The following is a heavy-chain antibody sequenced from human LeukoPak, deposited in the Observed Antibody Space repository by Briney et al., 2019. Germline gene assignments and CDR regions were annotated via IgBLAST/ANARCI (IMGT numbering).Heavy chain of an antibody. J-gene: IGHJ6*03. D-gene: IGHD3-10*01. CDR2: IGSKANDYAT. CDR3: TRLPRGPGSYFHMDV. V-gene: IGHV3-73*01. CDR1: GFTFSGFA. Sequence: PGGSLRLSCAAPGFTFSGFAMHWVRQASGKGLEWVGRIGSKANDYATAYAASVKGRFTISRDDSKKTAYLQMNSLKTEDTAVYYCTRLPRGPGSYFHMDVWGKGTTVTVSS.